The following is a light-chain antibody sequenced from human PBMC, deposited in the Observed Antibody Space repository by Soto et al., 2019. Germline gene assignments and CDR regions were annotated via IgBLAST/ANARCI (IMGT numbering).Light chain of an antibody. CDR3: AAWDDSLSSVV. V-gene: IGLV1-47*01. CDR2: RNN. CDR1: SSNIGRNT. Sequence: QSVLTQPPSASGTPGQRVTISCSGSSSNIGRNTVYWYQQLPGTAPKLLIYRNNQRPSGVPDRFSGSKSGTSASLAISGLRSADEADYYCAAWDDSLSSVVFGGGTKLTVL. J-gene: IGLJ2*01.